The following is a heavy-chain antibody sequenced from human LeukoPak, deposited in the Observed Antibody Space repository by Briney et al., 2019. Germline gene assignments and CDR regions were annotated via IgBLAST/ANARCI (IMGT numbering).Heavy chain of an antibody. Sequence: SGGSLRLSCAASGFTFNICAMSWVRQAPGKGLAWVSGLNEDGGYTYYADSVKGRFTISRDNSENTLYLQMSSLRAEDTAIYYCVRDFSCSGGSCPLFDSWGQGTLVSVPS. D-gene: IGHD2-15*01. CDR1: GFTFNICA. CDR2: LNEDGGYT. J-gene: IGHJ4*02. CDR3: VRDFSCSGGSCPLFDS. V-gene: IGHV3-23*01.